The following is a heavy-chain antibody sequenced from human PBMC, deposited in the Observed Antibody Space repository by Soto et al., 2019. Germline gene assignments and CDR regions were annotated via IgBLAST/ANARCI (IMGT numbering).Heavy chain of an antibody. V-gene: IGHV3-23*01. CDR3: VKDLRPNRGWFGP. CDR1: GFNFYNYA. D-gene: IGHD3-3*01. J-gene: IGHJ5*02. CDR2: ISGDGTRT. Sequence: LRLSCAASGFNFYNYAMTWVRQAPGKGLEWVSGISGDGTRTYYGDSVKGRFTISRDNSKNTVFLQMNSLRAEDTALYYCVKDLRPNRGWFGPWGQGTRVTVSS.